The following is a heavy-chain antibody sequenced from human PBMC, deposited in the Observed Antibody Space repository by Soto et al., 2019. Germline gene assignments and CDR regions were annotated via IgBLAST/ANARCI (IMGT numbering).Heavy chain of an antibody. CDR2: IIPIFGTA. V-gene: IGHV1-69*06. CDR3: APGAIAAAVPYGMDV. D-gene: IGHD6-13*01. Sequence: SVKVSCKASGGTFSSYAISWVRQAPGQGLEWMGGIIPIFGTANYAQKFQGRVTITADKSTSTAYMELSSLRSEDTAVYYCAPGAIAAAVPYGMDVWGQGTTVTVSS. CDR1: GGTFSSYA. J-gene: IGHJ6*02.